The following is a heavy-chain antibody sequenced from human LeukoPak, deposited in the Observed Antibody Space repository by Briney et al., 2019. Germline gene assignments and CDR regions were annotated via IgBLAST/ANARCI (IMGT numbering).Heavy chain of an antibody. D-gene: IGHD2-21*02. J-gene: IGHJ6*02. CDR2: ISYDGSNK. CDR3: ARDRTCGGDCYDPPGYYYYGMDV. Sequence: HPGRSLRLSCAASGFTFSSYAMHWVRQAPGKGLEWVAVISYDGSNKYYADSVKGRFTISRDNSKNTLYLQMNSLRAEDTAVYYCARDRTCGGDCYDPPGYYYYGMDVWGQGTTVTVSS. CDR1: GFTFSSYA. V-gene: IGHV3-30*04.